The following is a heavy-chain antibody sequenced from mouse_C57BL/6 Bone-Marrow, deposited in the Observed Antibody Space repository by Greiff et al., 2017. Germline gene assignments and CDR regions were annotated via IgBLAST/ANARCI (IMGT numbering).Heavy chain of an antibody. CDR3: ARRDYYRGYFDY. D-gene: IGHD2-12*01. CDR1: GYTFTSYW. Sequence: QVQLQQPGAELVRPGSSVKLSCKASGYTFTSYWMHWVKQRPIQGLEWIGNIDPSDSETHYNQKFKDKATLTVDKSSSTAYMQLSSPTSEDSAVYYCARRDYYRGYFDYWGQGTTLTVSS. CDR2: IDPSDSET. J-gene: IGHJ2*01. V-gene: IGHV1-52*01.